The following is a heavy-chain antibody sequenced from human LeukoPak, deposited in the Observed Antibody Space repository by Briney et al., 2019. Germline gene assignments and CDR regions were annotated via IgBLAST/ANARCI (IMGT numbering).Heavy chain of an antibody. D-gene: IGHD3-10*01. Sequence: GASVKVSCKASGYTFTSYYMNWVRQAPGQGLEWMGIINPSGGSTSYAQKFQGRVTMTRDTSTTTVYLELRSLDSEDTAVYYCARGTDFGQYGYLDSWGQGTLVIVSS. J-gene: IGHJ4*02. CDR3: ARGTDFGQYGYLDS. CDR1: GYTFTSYY. V-gene: IGHV1-46*01. CDR2: INPSGGST.